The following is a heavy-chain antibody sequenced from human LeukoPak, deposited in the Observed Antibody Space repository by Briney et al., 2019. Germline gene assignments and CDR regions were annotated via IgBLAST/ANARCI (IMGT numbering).Heavy chain of an antibody. CDR3: TRPGGDQDY. V-gene: IGHV3-48*01. CDR2: ISSSSSTI. D-gene: IGHD2-21*01. CDR1: GFTFSTYS. Sequence: GGSLRLSCAASGFTFSTYSMNWVRQAPGKGLDWVSYISSSSSTIYYADSVKGRFTISRDNAKNSLYLQMNSLRAEDTAVYYCTRPGGDQDYWGQGTLVTVSS. J-gene: IGHJ4*02.